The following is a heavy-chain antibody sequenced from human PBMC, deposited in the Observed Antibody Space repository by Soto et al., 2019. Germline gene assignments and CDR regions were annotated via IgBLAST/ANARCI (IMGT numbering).Heavy chain of an antibody. CDR1: GYTLTELS. J-gene: IGHJ5*02. Sequence: ASVKVSCKVSGYTLTELSMHWVRQAPGKGLEWMGGFDPEDGETIYAQKFQGRVNMTEDTSTDTAYMELSSLRSEDTAVYYRATVVTIFGVGGPWGQGTLVTVSS. V-gene: IGHV1-24*01. D-gene: IGHD3-3*01. CDR2: FDPEDGET. CDR3: ATVVTIFGVGGP.